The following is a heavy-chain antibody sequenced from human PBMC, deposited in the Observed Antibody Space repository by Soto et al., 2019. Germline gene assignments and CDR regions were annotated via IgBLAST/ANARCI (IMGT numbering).Heavy chain of an antibody. D-gene: IGHD1-26*01. CDR3: AKGRGWELLVGQDS. J-gene: IGHJ4*02. CDR1: GFTFSSYA. Sequence: DVHLLESGGGLVQTGGSLRLSCTASGFTFSSYAMSWVRQAPGKGLEWVSAISGAGGSTYYADSVKGRFTIPRDNSKNTLYLQMNSLRAEDTAVYYCAKGRGWELLVGQDSWGQGTLVTVSS. CDR2: ISGAGGST. V-gene: IGHV3-23*01.